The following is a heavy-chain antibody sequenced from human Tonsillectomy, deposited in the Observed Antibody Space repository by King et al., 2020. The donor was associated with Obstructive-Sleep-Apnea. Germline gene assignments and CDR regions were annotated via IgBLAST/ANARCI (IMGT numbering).Heavy chain of an antibody. J-gene: IGHJ4*02. CDR1: GFTFSSYA. Sequence: DVQLVESGGGLVQPGGSLRLSCAASGFTFSSYAMSWVRQAPGKGLEWVSAISGSGGSTYYADSVKGRFTISRDNSKNTLYLQMNSLRAEDTAVYYCAKDKVLPYYDFWSGYYLLRPPNYFDYWGQGTLVTVSS. V-gene: IGHV3-23*04. CDR2: ISGSGGST. D-gene: IGHD3-3*01. CDR3: AKDKVLPYYDFWSGYYLLRPPNYFDY.